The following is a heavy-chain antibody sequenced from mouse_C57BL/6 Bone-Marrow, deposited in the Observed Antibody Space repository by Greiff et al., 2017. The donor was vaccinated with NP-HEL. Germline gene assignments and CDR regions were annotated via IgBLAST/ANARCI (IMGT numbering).Heavy chain of an antibody. J-gene: IGHJ4*01. Sequence: QVQLKQSGAELVRPGSSVKLSCKASGYTFTSYWMDLVKQRPGQGLEWIGNIYPSDSETHYNQKFKDKATLTVDKSSSTAYMQLSSLTSEDSAVYYCARRYYYAMDYWGQGTSVTVSS. V-gene: IGHV1-61*01. CDR2: IYPSDSET. CDR1: GYTFTSYW. CDR3: ARRYYYAMDY.